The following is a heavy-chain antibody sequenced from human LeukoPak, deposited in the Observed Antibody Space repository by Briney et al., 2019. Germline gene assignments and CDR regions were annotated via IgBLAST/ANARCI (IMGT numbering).Heavy chain of an antibody. CDR2: ISSSSSTI. D-gene: IGHD3-10*01. V-gene: IGHV3-48*04. Sequence: GGSLRLSCAASGFTFSSYSMNWVRQALGKGLEWVSYISSSSSTIYYADSVKGRFTISRDNAKNSLYLQMNSLRAEDTAVYYCARGYYYGSGSPSYWGQGTLVTVSS. J-gene: IGHJ4*02. CDR1: GFTFSSYS. CDR3: ARGYYYGSGSPSY.